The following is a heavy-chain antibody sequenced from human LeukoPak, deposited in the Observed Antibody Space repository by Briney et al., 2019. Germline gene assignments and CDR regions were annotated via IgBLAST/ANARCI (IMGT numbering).Heavy chain of an antibody. J-gene: IGHJ3*02. D-gene: IGHD1-26*01. CDR1: GFTFSDYW. CDR2: TNTDGTIT. V-gene: IGHV3-74*01. CDR3: VRGRGSYWYDLGPAFNM. Sequence: GGSLRLSCAASGFTFSDYWMHWVRQAPGKGLVWVSQTNTDGTITDYADSAKGRFTISRDNAKKTLNLQMESLRVDDTAVYYCVRGRGSYWYDLGPAFNMWGQGTMVTVSS.